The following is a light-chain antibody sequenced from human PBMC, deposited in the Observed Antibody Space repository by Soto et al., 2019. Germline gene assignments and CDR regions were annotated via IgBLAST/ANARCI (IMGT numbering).Light chain of an antibody. Sequence: DIQMTQSPSSLSAFVGDRVTITCRASQSISSYLNWYQQKPGKAPKLLIYAASSLQSGVPSRFSGSGSGTDFTLTISSLQPEDCATDYCQQSNGTPVTSGQGTKVDIK. V-gene: IGKV1-39*01. CDR3: QQSNGTPVT. J-gene: IGKJ1*01. CDR2: AAS. CDR1: QSISSY.